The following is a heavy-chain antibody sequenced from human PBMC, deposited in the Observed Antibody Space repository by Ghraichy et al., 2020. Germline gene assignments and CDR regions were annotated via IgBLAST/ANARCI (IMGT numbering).Heavy chain of an antibody. Sequence: GGSLRLSCAASEFTFSGAWITWVRQAPGKGLEWVASINKDGNERRYVDSVRGRFTISRDNVKNSLYLQMNSLIAEDTAVYYCTTHGYSFGYCFDHWGQGTLITVSS. CDR3: TTHGYSFGYCFDH. D-gene: IGHD5-18*01. V-gene: IGHV3-7*03. CDR1: EFTFSGAW. J-gene: IGHJ4*02. CDR2: INKDGNER.